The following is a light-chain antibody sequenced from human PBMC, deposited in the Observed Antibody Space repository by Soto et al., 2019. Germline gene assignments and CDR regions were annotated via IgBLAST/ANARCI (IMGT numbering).Light chain of an antibody. V-gene: IGKV2-28*01. CDR1: QXLVYSDGNTY. CDR2: MGS. CDR3: MQPLHTPWT. J-gene: IGKJ1*01. Sequence: DVVMTQSPLSLPVTHVQPASIAGXSIQXLVYSDGNTYLDWFVQKPGQSPQLLIYMGSNRSPGVPDRFSGSGSGTDFTLKISRVEAEDVGVYYCMQPLHTPWTFGQGTKVDI.